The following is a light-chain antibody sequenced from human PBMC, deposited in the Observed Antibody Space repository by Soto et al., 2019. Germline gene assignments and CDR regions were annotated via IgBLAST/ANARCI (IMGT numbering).Light chain of an antibody. CDR1: QSVGSNS. CDR2: GAS. Sequence: EFVLTQSPGTLSLSPGERATLSCRASQSVGSNSLAWYQQKPGQAPRTLIYGASTRAASIPDRFSGSGSGTDFTLTISRLEPEDFAVYYCQQYGSSPPLTFGGGTKVEIK. V-gene: IGKV3-20*01. CDR3: QQYGSSPPLT. J-gene: IGKJ4*01.